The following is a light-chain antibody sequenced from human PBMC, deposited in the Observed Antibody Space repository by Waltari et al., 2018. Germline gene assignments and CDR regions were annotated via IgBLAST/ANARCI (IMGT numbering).Light chain of an antibody. V-gene: IGLV2-23*02. CDR1: SGDVGNYNL. Sequence: QSTLTKPASVSGSLGQSITISCIGTSGDVGNYNLVYWYKQHPGKAHKFMIYGVNKRPAGVSNLFSGSKSGNTASRTISGLQGDDEAIYFWSSYAAYNTVMFCGGTKVTFL. CDR3: SSYAAYNTVM. J-gene: IGLJ3*02. CDR2: GVN.